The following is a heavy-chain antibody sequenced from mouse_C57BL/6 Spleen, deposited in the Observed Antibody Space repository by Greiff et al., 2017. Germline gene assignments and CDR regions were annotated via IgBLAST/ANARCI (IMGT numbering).Heavy chain of an antibody. D-gene: IGHD2-3*01. J-gene: IGHJ3*01. Sequence: QVQLKQSGAELARPGASVKLSCKASGYTFTSYGISWVKQRTGQGLEWIGEFYPRSGNTYYNEKFKGKATLTADKSSSTAYMELRSLTSEDSAVYFCARRNDGYFLAYWGQGTLVTVSA. CDR2: FYPRSGNT. CDR3: ARRNDGYFLAY. V-gene: IGHV1-81*01. CDR1: GYTFTSYG.